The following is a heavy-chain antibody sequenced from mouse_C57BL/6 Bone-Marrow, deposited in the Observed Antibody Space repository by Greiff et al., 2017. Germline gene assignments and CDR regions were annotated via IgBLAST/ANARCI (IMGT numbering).Heavy chain of an antibody. CDR2: ISSGGSYT. J-gene: IGHJ2*01. Sequence: EVQGVESGGDLVKPGGSLKLSCAASGFTFSSYGMSWVRQTPDKRLEWVATISSGGSYTYYPDSVKGRSTFSRNNATNTLYLKISSLKSEDTAVYYCARLTGPYYFDYWGQGTTLTVSS. D-gene: IGHD4-1*01. V-gene: IGHV5-6*01. CDR1: GFTFSSYG. CDR3: ARLTGPYYFDY.